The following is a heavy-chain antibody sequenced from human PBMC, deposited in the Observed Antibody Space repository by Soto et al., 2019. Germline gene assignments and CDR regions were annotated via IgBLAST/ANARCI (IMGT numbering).Heavy chain of an antibody. CDR3: ARDLQYSRLFYGMDV. V-gene: IGHV4-31*03. D-gene: IGHD6-13*01. CDR1: GGSISSGGYY. Sequence: QVQLQESGPRLVKPSQTLSLTCTVSGGSISSGGYYWSWIRQHPGKGLAWIGYIYYSGSTYYNPSLKSRVTISVDTSKNQFSLKLSSVTAADTAVYYCARDLQYSRLFYGMDVWGQGTTVTVSS. CDR2: IYYSGST. J-gene: IGHJ6*02.